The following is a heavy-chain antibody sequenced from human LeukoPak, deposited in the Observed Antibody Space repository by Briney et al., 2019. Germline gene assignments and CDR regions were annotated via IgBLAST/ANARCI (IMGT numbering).Heavy chain of an antibody. CDR1: GFTFSDYY. D-gene: IGHD2-15*01. Sequence: GGSLRLSCAASGFTFSDYYMSWIRQAPGKGLEWVSYISSSSSYTNYADSVKGRFTIPRDNAKNSLYLQMNSLRAEDTAVYYCASGVKCSGGSSYYFDYWGQGTLVTVSS. V-gene: IGHV3-11*06. CDR2: ISSSSSYT. CDR3: ASGVKCSGGSSYYFDY. J-gene: IGHJ4*02.